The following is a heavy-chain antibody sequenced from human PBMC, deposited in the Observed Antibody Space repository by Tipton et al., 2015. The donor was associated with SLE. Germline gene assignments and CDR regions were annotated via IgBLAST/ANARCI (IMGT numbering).Heavy chain of an antibody. J-gene: IGHJ4*02. D-gene: IGHD6-13*01. Sequence: SLRLSCAASGFTVSSNYMNWVRQAPGKGLEWVSYISSRSITMEYADSVKGRFTISRDDAKNSLFLQMNSLRAEDTAVYYCASYSSTFGYWGQGTLVTVSS. V-gene: IGHV3-48*01. CDR2: ISSRSITM. CDR1: GFTVSSNY. CDR3: ASYSSTFGY.